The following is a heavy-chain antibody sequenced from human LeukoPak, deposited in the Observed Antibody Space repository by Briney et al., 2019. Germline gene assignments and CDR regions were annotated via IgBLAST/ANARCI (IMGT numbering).Heavy chain of an antibody. J-gene: IGHJ3*02. CDR3: AREGTCSGGSCYSAVYGFDI. V-gene: IGHV1-2*02. Sequence: ASVKVSCKASGYTFTGYYMHWVRQAPGQGLEWMGWINPNSGGTNYAQKFQARVTMTRDTSITTAYMELRRLRSDDTAVYYCAREGTCSGGSCYSAVYGFDIWGQGTMVTVSS. CDR2: INPNSGGT. CDR1: GYTFTGYY. D-gene: IGHD2-15*01.